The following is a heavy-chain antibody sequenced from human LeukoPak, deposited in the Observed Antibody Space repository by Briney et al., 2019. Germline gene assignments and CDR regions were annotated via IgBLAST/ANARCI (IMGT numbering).Heavy chain of an antibody. V-gene: IGHV3-15*01. D-gene: IGHD4-23*01. J-gene: IGHJ4*02. Sequence: GGSLRLSCAASGFSFNNAWMSWVRQGPRRGLEWVGRVKSRKDGGTIEYAAPVKGRFTISRDDSENTLYLQMNSLTPEDTAVYYCATDRERWQLSYGEWGQGTLVTVSS. CDR3: ATDRERWQLSYGE. CDR1: GFSFNNAW. CDR2: VKSRKDGGTI.